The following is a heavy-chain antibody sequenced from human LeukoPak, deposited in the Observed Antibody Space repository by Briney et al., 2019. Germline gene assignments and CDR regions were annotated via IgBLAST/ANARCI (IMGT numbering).Heavy chain of an antibody. CDR1: GFTFSSFE. Sequence: GGSLRLSCAASGFTFSSFEMNWVRQVPGKGLEWVSYISSSGSTIYYADSVEGRFTISRDNAKNSLYLQMNSLRAEDTALYYCARFGPRSGVTWGAFDIWGQGTMVTVSS. D-gene: IGHD6-19*01. V-gene: IGHV3-48*03. CDR3: ARFGPRSGVTWGAFDI. J-gene: IGHJ3*02. CDR2: ISSSGSTI.